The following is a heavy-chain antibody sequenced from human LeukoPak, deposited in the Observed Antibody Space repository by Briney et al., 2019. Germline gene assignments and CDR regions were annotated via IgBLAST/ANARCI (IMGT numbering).Heavy chain of an antibody. Sequence: SETLSLTCAVSGDSIIDDTHYWGWVRQPPGKGLEWIGTIHSSGTTHYNPSLKSRVTISVDTSKDQFSLKLHSMTGADTAVYYCARHQNPMIRGIIIAGFESWGQGTLVTVSS. CDR2: IHSSGTT. D-gene: IGHD3-10*01. CDR1: GDSIIDDTHY. CDR3: ARHQNPMIRGIIIAGFES. V-gene: IGHV4-39*01. J-gene: IGHJ4*02.